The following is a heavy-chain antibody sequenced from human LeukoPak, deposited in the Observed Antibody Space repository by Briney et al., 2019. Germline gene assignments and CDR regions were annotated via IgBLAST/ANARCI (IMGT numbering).Heavy chain of an antibody. D-gene: IGHD5-12*01. CDR3: AKYISGYAPNFDD. Sequence: GRSLRLSCAASGFTFSSYAMHWVRQAPGKGLEWVAVISYDGSNKYYADSVKGRFTISRDNSKNTLYLQMNSLRVEDTAVYYCAKYISGYAPNFDDWGQGTLVTVSS. CDR1: GFTFSSYA. V-gene: IGHV3-30*04. J-gene: IGHJ4*02. CDR2: ISYDGSNK.